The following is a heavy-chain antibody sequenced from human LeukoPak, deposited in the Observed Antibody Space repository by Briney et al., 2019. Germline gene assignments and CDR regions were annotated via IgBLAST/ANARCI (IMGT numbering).Heavy chain of an antibody. CDR2: ISAYNGNT. J-gene: IGHJ4*02. V-gene: IGHV1-18*01. Sequence: GASVKVSCKASGYTFTNYGINWVRQAPGQGLEWMGWISAYNGNTNYAQKLQGRVTMTTDTSTSTAYMELRCLRSDDTAVYYCAREFSRVGATKKEWNFDYWGQGTLVTVSS. CDR1: GYTFTNYG. CDR3: AREFSRVGATKKEWNFDY. D-gene: IGHD1-26*01.